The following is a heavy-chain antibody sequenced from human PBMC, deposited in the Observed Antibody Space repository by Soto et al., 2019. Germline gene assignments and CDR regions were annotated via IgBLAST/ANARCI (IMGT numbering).Heavy chain of an antibody. V-gene: IGHV3-30*18. CDR3: VKDGSSGWPYYYGLDV. J-gene: IGHJ6*02. CDR1: GFTFNSYG. CDR2: ISYDGSNK. D-gene: IGHD6-19*01. Sequence: GGSLRLSCAASGFTFNSYGMRWVRQAPGKGLEWVAVISYDGSNKYYADSVKGRFTIARDNSKNTLYLQMSSLRAEDTAVYYCVKDGSSGWPYYYGLDVWGQGTSVTVSS.